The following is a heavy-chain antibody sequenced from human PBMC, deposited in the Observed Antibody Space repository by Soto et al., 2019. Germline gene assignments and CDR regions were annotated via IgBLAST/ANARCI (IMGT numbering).Heavy chain of an antibody. V-gene: IGHV4-4*02. J-gene: IGHJ5*02. CDR3: ATRLLWFGELLSPPYNWFAP. D-gene: IGHD3-10*01. CDR1: GGSISSSNW. Sequence: SETLSLTCAVSGGSISSSNWWSWVRQPPGKGLEWIGEIYHSGSTNYNPSLKSRVTISVDKSKNQFSLKLSSVTAADTAVYYCATRLLWFGELLSPPYNWFAPWGQGTLVTVSS. CDR2: IYHSGST.